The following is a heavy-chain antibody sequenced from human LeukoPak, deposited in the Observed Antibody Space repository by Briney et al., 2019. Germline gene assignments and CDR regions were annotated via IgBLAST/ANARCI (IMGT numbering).Heavy chain of an antibody. Sequence: SETLSLTCTVSGGSISSYYWSWIRQPSGKGLEWIGYIYYSGSTNYNPSLKSRVTISVDTSKNQFSLKLSSVTAADTAVYYCARQYQDSSGYFPLGYWGQGTLVTVSS. J-gene: IGHJ4*02. CDR3: ARQYQDSSGYFPLGY. CDR2: IYYSGST. CDR1: GGSISSYY. D-gene: IGHD3-22*01. V-gene: IGHV4-59*08.